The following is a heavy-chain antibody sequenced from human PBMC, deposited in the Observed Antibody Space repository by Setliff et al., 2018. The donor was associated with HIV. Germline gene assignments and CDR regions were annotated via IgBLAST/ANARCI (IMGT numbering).Heavy chain of an antibody. CDR3: ARHYPRSDDAFDI. D-gene: IGHD6-19*01. Sequence: SETLSLTCTVSGGSISSYYWSWIRQPPGKELEWIGYIYHSGSTNYNPSLESRLTISVDTSKNQFSLKLSSVTAADTAVYYCARHYPRSDDAFDIWGQRTMVT. CDR1: GGSISSYY. V-gene: IGHV4-59*08. J-gene: IGHJ3*02. CDR2: IYHSGST.